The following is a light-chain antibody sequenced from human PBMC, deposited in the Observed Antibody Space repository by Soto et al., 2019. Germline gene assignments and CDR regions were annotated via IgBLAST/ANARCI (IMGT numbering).Light chain of an antibody. CDR1: QSVSSNY. CDR2: GAS. V-gene: IGKV3-20*01. J-gene: IGKJ1*01. CDR3: QQYGSSPSK. Sequence: EIVLTQSPGTLSLSPGERATLSCRASQSVSSNYITWYQQKPGQAPRRLIFGASSRATGIPDRFSGSGSGTDFTLTISRLEPEDFAVYYCQQYGSSPSKFGQGTKV.